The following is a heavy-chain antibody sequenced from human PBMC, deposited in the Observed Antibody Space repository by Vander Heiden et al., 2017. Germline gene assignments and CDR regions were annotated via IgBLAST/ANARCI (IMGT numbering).Heavy chain of an antibody. V-gene: IGHV3-9*01. CDR2: ISWNSGSI. D-gene: IGHD6-19*01. Sequence: EVQLVESGGASAQPGWSLRLFCAASGFSYDAYAIQWVRQARGKGLEWVSGISWNSGSIGYADSVKGQFTISRDNAKNSLYLQMNSLRAEDTALYYCAKESYSSGWYNPMSPYFDYWGQGTLVTVSS. J-gene: IGHJ4*02. CDR3: AKESYSSGWYNPMSPYFDY. CDR1: GFSYDAYA.